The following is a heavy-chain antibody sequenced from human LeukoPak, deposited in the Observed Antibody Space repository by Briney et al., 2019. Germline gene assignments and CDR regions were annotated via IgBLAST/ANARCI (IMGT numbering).Heavy chain of an antibody. D-gene: IGHD1-26*01. CDR3: ARWSLGDY. CDR2: ISYDGSNK. Sequence: SGGSLRLSCAASGFTFSSYGMHWVRQAPGKGLEWVAVISYDGSNKYYADSVKGRFTISRDNSKNTLYLQMNSLRAEDTAVYYCARWSLGDYWGQGTLVTVSS. CDR1: GFTFSSYG. J-gene: IGHJ4*02. V-gene: IGHV3-30*03.